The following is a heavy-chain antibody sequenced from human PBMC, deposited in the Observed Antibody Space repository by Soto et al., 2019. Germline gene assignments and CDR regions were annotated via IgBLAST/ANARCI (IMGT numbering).Heavy chain of an antibody. V-gene: IGHV1-3*04. CDR3: AREPEDGVPGDD. D-gene: IGHD2-8*01. Sequence: QVHLVQSGAEVKEPGASVRISCEASGYAFTSHTIHWARQAPGQGLEWMGWLFISHGSPRYAPQFQGRISFGRDTSATTDYMELTSLTCADTDVYYCAREPEDGVPGDDWGQGTLVVVAS. CDR2: LFISHGSP. J-gene: IGHJ4*02. CDR1: GYAFTSHT.